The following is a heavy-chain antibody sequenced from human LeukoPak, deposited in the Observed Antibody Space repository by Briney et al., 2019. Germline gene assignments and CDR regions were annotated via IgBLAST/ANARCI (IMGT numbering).Heavy chain of an antibody. CDR1: EFTFNTYW. V-gene: IGHV3-7*01. D-gene: IGHD1-26*01. J-gene: IGHJ4*02. CDR3: AREESPYYGPYLH. CDR2: IKYDGNEK. Sequence: GGSLRLSCAASEFTFNTYWMSWVRQAPGKGLEWVANIKYDGNEKYYLESQKGRFTISRDNAKNSLFLQMNSLRAEDTAVYYCAREESPYYGPYLHWGQGALVTVSS.